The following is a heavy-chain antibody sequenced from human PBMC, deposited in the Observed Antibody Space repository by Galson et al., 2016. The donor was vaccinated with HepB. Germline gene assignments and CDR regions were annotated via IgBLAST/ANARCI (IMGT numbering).Heavy chain of an antibody. CDR3: ARHPVILPLRGPRLYYFDP. V-gene: IGHV4-39*01. CDR2: IYHSGST. Sequence: ETLSLTCNVSGGSISSGSYYWAWTRQPPGKGLEWIATIYHSGSTFFNPSLKSRVTISMDTSKNTFSLSLTSVTPDDTALYFWARHPVILPLRGPRLYYFDPWGQGTLVTVSS. CDR1: GGSISSGSYY. D-gene: IGHD3-10*01. J-gene: IGHJ4*02.